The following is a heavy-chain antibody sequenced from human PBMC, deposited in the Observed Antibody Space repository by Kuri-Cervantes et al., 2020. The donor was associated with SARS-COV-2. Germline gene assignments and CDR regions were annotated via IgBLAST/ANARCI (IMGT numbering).Heavy chain of an antibody. V-gene: IGHV3-23*01. Sequence: GGSLRLSCAASGFTFSGYSMNWVRQAPGKGLEWVSAISGSGGSTYYADSVKGRFTISRDNSKNTLYLQMNSLRAEDTAVYYCAKVQGNGENAFDIWGQGTMVTVSS. CDR2: ISGSGGST. CDR1: GFTFSGYS. D-gene: IGHD3-10*01. CDR3: AKVQGNGENAFDI. J-gene: IGHJ3*02.